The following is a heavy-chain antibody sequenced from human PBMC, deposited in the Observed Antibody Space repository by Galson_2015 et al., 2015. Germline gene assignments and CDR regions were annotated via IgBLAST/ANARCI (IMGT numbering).Heavy chain of an antibody. V-gene: IGHV3-9*01. Sequence: SLRLSCAASGFTFDDYAMHWVRQAPGKGLEWVSGISWNSGSIGYADSVKGRFTISRDNAKNSLYLQMNSLRAEDTALYYCAKDNPGRLRGCKQQGDNWFDPWGQGTLVTVSS. CDR2: ISWNSGSI. D-gene: IGHD5-12*01. CDR1: GFTFDDYA. J-gene: IGHJ5*02. CDR3: AKDNPGRLRGCKQQGDNWFDP.